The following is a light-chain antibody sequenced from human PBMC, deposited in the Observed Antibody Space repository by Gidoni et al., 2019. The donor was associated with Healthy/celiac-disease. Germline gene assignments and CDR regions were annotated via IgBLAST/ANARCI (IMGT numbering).Light chain of an antibody. V-gene: IGLV3-10*01. CDR3: YSTDSSGTHRV. CDR2: EDS. J-gene: IGLJ2*01. Sequence: SYELKQPPSVPVSPGQTASITCSGDALPKKYAYWYQQKSGPAPVLVIYEDSNRPSGIPDRFSGSSSGTMATLSISGAQVEDEADYYCYSTDSSGTHRVFGGGTKLTVL. CDR1: ALPKKY.